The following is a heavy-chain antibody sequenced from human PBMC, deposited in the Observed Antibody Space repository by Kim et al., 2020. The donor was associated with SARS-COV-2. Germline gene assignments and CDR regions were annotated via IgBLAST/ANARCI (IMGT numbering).Heavy chain of an antibody. J-gene: IGHJ4*02. CDR1: GFTFSVNW. CDR2: INQDGSGK. V-gene: IGHV3-7*01. CDR3: ARDTSTAMEH. D-gene: IGHD1-1*01. Sequence: GGSLRLSCAVSGFTFSVNWMNWVRQAPGNGLAWVASINQDGSGKYYVDSVKGRFTISRDNAKKTLYLQMNSLRAEDTALYYCARDTSTAMEHWGQGTLVTVSS.